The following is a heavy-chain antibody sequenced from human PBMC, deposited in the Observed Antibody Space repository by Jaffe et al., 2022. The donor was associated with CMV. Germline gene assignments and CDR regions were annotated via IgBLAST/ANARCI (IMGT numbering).Heavy chain of an antibody. J-gene: IGHJ4*02. D-gene: IGHD1-26*01. V-gene: IGHV4-59*08. Sequence: QVQLQESGPGLVKPSETLSLTCTVSGGSIRTYHWSWIRQPPEKGLEWIGIIYYSGSTNYNPSLKSRVTISRDTSKNQFSLKLSSVTAADTAVYHCARHSSGGTYPLDSWGQGTLITVSS. CDR3: ARHSSGGTYPLDS. CDR2: IYYSGST. CDR1: GGSIRTYH.